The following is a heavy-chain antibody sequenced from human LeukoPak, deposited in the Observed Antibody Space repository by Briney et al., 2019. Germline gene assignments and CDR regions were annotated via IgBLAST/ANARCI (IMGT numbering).Heavy chain of an antibody. CDR1: GGSISSYY. Sequence: PSETLSLTCTVSGGSISSYYWSWIRQPAGKGLEWIGRIYTSGSTNYNPSLKSRDTMSVDTSKNQFSLKLSSVTAADTAVYYCARDASYYYDSSGYYYFAPNVHYFDYWGQGTLVTVSS. D-gene: IGHD3-22*01. V-gene: IGHV4-4*07. CDR2: IYTSGST. CDR3: ARDASYYYDSSGYYYFAPNVHYFDY. J-gene: IGHJ4*02.